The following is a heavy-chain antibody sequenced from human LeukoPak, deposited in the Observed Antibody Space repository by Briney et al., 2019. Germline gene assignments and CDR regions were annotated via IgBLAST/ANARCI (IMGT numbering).Heavy chain of an antibody. CDR3: ASESVALAGIDY. CDR1: GGSISDYY. Sequence: GSLRLSCTVSGGSISDYYWSWIRRPPGKGLEWIGYIYYSGTTSYNPSLKSRVTISVDTSKNQISLRLNSVIAADTAVYYCASESVALAGIDYWGQGALVTVSS. CDR2: IYYSGTT. J-gene: IGHJ4*02. V-gene: IGHV4-59*08. D-gene: IGHD6-19*01.